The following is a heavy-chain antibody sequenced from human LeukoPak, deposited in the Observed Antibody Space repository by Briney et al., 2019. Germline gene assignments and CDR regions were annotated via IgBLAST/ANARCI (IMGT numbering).Heavy chain of an antibody. CDR1: GFTFSSYA. V-gene: IGHV3-23*01. CDR2: ISGSGGST. Sequence: QTGGSLRLSCAASGFTFSSYAMSWVRQAPGKGLEWVSAISGSGGSTYYADSVKGRFTISRDNSKNTLYLQMNSLRAEDTAVYYCAKGARGYSYGYYGMDVWGQGTTVTVSS. CDR3: AKGARGYSYGYYGMDV. D-gene: IGHD5-18*01. J-gene: IGHJ6*02.